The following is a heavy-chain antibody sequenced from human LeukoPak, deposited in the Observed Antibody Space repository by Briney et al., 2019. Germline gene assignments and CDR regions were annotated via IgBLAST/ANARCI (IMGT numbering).Heavy chain of an antibody. CDR1: GFTFSGYW. CDR2: ITWDGSVT. CDR3: ARRIEAAENDS. J-gene: IGHJ4*02. D-gene: IGHD6-13*01. Sequence: QSGGSLRLSCAASGFTFSGYWMHWVRQAPGKGLVWVSRITWDGSVTCYADSVKGRVTISRDNTKNTPYLQMNSLRAEDTAVYYCARRIEAAENDSWGQGTLVTVSS. V-gene: IGHV3-74*01.